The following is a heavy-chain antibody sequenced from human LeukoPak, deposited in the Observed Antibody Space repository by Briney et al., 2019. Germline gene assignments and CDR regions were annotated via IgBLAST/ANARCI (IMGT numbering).Heavy chain of an antibody. CDR2: LYYRAST. CDR1: GGSISSRGYY. Sequence: PSETLSLTCTVSGGSISSRGYYWDWIRQPPGKGLEWIGSLYYRASTYYNPSLKSRVTISIDTSKNQFSLKLSSFTAADTAVYYCARETLGHYYDSSGYLSYWGQGTLVTVSS. D-gene: IGHD3-22*01. V-gene: IGHV4-39*07. J-gene: IGHJ4*02. CDR3: ARETLGHYYDSSGYLSY.